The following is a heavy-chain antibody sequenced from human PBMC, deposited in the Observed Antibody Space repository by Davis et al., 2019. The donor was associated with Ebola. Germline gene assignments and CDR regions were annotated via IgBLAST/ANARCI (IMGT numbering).Heavy chain of an antibody. Sequence: PSETLSLTCSFSDGSISSHYWNWIRQPPRQGLEWVGIIYDSGRTNYNPSLKSRVTISADTSKNQFSLNLRSVTAADTAASYGVRFGRGAYWGQGTLVTVSS. V-gene: IGHV4-59*11. CDR1: DGSISSHY. CDR3: VRFGRGAY. J-gene: IGHJ4*02. D-gene: IGHD3-16*01. CDR2: IYDSGRT.